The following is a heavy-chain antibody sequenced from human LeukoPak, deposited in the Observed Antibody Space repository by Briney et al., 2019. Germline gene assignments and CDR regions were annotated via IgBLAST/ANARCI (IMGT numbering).Heavy chain of an antibody. CDR3: ARDRDYSSTDAFDI. Sequence: GASVKVSCKASGYTFTGYYMHWVRQAPGQGLEWMGWINPNSGGTSYAQKFQGRVTMTRDTSISTAYMELSRLRSDDTAVYYCARDRDYSSTDAFDIWGQGTTVTVSS. V-gene: IGHV1-2*02. CDR2: INPNSGGT. CDR1: GYTFTGYY. J-gene: IGHJ3*02. D-gene: IGHD4-11*01.